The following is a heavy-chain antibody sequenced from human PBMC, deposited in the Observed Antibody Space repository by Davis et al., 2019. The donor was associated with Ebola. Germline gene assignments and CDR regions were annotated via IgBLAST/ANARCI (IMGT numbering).Heavy chain of an antibody. CDR3: AKDLRFLEWLSPDAFDI. CDR2: ISYDGSNK. Sequence: PGGSLRLSCAASGFTFSSYGMHWVRQAPGKGLEWVAVISYDGSNKYYADSVKGRFTISRDNSKNTLYLQMNSLRAEDTAVYYCAKDLRFLEWLSPDAFDIWGQGTMVTVSS. D-gene: IGHD3-3*01. V-gene: IGHV3-30*18. J-gene: IGHJ3*02. CDR1: GFTFSSYG.